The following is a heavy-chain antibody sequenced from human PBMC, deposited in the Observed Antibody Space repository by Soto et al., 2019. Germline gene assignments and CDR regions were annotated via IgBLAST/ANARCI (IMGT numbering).Heavy chain of an antibody. J-gene: IGHJ4*02. CDR1: GGSVSSGSYY. CDR3: ARDLKGEGCFDY. Sequence: SETLSLTCTVSGGSVSSGSYYWSWIRQPPGKGLEWIGYIYYSGSTNYNPSLKSRVTISVDTPKNQFSLKLSSVTAADTAVYYCARDLKGEGCFDYWGQGTLVTVSS. CDR2: IYYSGST. V-gene: IGHV4-61*01.